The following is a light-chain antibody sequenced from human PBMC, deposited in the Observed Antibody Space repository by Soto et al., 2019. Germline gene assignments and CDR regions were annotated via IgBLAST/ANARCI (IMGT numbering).Light chain of an antibody. CDR1: QSISSSY. Sequence: EIVLTQSLGTLSLSPGERAALSVSASQSISSSYLAWYQQKPGQAPRLVIYDIFTRATGVPTRISGSGSGTEFTLTISSLQSEDFAVYYCQQYNSWPLTFGGGTKVDI. J-gene: IGKJ4*01. V-gene: IGKV3D-15*01. CDR2: DIF. CDR3: QQYNSWPLT.